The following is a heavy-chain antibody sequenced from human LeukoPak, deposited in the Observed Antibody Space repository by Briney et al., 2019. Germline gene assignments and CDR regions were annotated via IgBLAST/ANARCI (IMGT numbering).Heavy chain of an antibody. CDR3: TTDASLSLLWFGGGFDY. CDR1: GFTFSNVW. V-gene: IGHV3-15*01. D-gene: IGHD3-10*01. J-gene: IGHJ4*02. CDR2: IKCKTDGGTT. Sequence: GGSLRLSCAASGFTFSNVWMTWVRQTPGKGLEWVGRIKCKTDGGTTDYAAPVKGRFTISRDDSKNTPYLQMNSLKTEDTAVYYCTTDASLSLLWFGGGFDYWGQGTLVTVSS.